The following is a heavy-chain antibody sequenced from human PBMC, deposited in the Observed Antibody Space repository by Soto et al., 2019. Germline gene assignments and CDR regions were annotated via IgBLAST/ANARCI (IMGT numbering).Heavy chain of an antibody. CDR2: ISSSSMTI. J-gene: IGHJ4*02. CDR1: GFTFSSYG. D-gene: IGHD4-4*01. V-gene: IGHV3-48*01. CDR3: ARDGLVTTVTREGVGYFDY. Sequence: GGSLRLSCAASGFTFSSYGMNWVRQAPGKGLEWLSYISSSSMTIYYTDSVKGRFTISRDNAKNSLYLQMDSLRAEDTAVYYCARDGLVTTVTREGVGYFDYWGQGTLVTVSS.